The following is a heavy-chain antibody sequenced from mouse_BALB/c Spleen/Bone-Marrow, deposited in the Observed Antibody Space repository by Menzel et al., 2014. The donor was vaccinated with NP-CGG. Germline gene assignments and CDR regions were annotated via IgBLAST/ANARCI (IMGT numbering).Heavy chain of an antibody. J-gene: IGHJ1*01. Sequence: EVKVVESGGGLVQPGGFLRLSCATSGFTFSDFYMEWVRRPPGKRLEWIAASRNKANDYTTEYSASVKGRFIVSRDTSQSILYLQMNALRAEDTAIYYCARDYYGSSYWYFDVWGAGTTVTVSS. CDR3: ARDYYGSSYWYFDV. CDR1: GFTFSDFY. V-gene: IGHV7-1*02. D-gene: IGHD1-1*01. CDR2: SRNKANDYTT.